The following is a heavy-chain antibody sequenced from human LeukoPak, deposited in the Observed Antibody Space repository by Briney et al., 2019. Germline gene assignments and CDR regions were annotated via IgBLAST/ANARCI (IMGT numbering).Heavy chain of an antibody. CDR3: ARVWPCSNGVCPDVFEY. D-gene: IGHD2-8*01. J-gene: IGHJ4*02. V-gene: IGHV1-2*02. CDR1: GYTFTGYY. CDR2: ITSNSGGA. Sequence: ASVKVSCKASGYTFTGYYIHWVRQAPGQGLEWMGCITSNSGGAYYAQNFQDRVTMTRDTSISTAYMELSRLRSDDTAVYYCARVWPCSNGVCPDVFEYWGQGTLVTVSS.